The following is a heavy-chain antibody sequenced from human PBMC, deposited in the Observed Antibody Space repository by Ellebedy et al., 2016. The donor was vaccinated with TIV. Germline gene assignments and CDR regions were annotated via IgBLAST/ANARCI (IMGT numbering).Heavy chain of an antibody. CDR2: ISGRGINT. V-gene: IGHV3-23*01. D-gene: IGHD1-26*01. J-gene: IGHJ4*02. CDR1: GFNFKIYS. CDR3: AKASGANYYFEY. Sequence: GGSLRLXCEASGFNFKIYSMAWVRQGPGKGLEWVSGISGRGINTEYEGSVKGRFTISRDNSKNTLYLQMNSLRAEDTAVYYCAKASGANYYFEYWGQGTLVTVSS.